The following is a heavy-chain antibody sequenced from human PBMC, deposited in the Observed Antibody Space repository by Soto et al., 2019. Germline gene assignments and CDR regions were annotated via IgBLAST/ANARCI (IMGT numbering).Heavy chain of an antibody. D-gene: IGHD2-15*01. CDR3: ARHLVVVAATANWFDP. CDR2: IIPIFGTA. V-gene: IGHV1-69*13. Sequence: ASVKVSCKASGGTFSSYAISWVRQAPGQGLEWMGGIIPIFGTANYAQKFQGRVTITADESTSTAYMELSSLRSEDTAVYYCARHLVVVAATANWFDPWGQGTLVTSPQ. J-gene: IGHJ5*02. CDR1: GGTFSSYA.